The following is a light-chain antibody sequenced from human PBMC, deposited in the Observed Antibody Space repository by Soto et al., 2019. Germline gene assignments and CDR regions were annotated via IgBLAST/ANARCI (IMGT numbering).Light chain of an antibody. V-gene: IGLV3-21*02. CDR3: QVWDSSSDLGV. Sequence: SYELTQPPSVSVAPGQTARITRGGNNIGSKSVHWYQQKPGQAPVLVVYDDSDRPSGIPERFSGSNSGNTATLTISRVEAGDEADYYCQVWDSSSDLGVFGTGTKVTVL. J-gene: IGLJ1*01. CDR2: DDS. CDR1: NIGSKS.